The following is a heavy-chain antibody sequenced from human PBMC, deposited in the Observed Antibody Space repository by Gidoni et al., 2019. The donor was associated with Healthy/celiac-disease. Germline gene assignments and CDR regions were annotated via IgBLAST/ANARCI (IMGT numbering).Heavy chain of an antibody. CDR2: INSDGSST. CDR3: ARDFWFGELVPSQYMDG. D-gene: IGHD3-10*01. CDR1: GFTFSSYW. J-gene: IGHJ6*02. V-gene: IGHV3-74*01. Sequence: EVQLVESGGGLVQPGGSLRLSCAASGFTFSSYWMHWVRQAPGKGLVWVSRINSDGSSTSYADSVKGRFTISRDNAKNTLYLQMNSLRAEDTAVYYCARDFWFGELVPSQYMDGWGQGTTVTVSS.